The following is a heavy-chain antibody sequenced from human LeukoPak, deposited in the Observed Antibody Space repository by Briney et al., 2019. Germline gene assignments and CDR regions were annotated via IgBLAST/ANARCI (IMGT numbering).Heavy chain of an antibody. CDR2: INSDGSST. CDR1: GFTFSSYW. J-gene: IGHJ5*02. Sequence: GGSLRLSCAASGFTFSSYWMHWVRQAPGKGLVWVSRINSDGSSTSYADSVQGRFTISRDNAKNTLYPQMNSLRAEDTAVYYCARGYGDYGWFDPWGQGTLVTVSS. D-gene: IGHD4-17*01. V-gene: IGHV3-74*01. CDR3: ARGYGDYGWFDP.